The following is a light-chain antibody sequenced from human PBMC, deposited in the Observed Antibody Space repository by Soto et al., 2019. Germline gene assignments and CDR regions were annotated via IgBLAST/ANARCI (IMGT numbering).Light chain of an antibody. Sequence: EMVMTQSPATLSLSLGERATLSCRASLSVGTNLAWYQQKPGQVPRLLIYGASTRAPSIPARFSGSGSGTDFILTIASLHSEDLGVYYCQQYSRGPYAFGQGTNLEIK. J-gene: IGKJ2*01. CDR1: LSVGTN. V-gene: IGKV3-15*01. CDR2: GAS. CDR3: QQYSRGPYA.